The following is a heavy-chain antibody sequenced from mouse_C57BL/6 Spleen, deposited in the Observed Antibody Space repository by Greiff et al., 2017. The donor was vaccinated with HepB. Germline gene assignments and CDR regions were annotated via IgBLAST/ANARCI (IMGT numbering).Heavy chain of an antibody. CDR3: ARPPIYYDFAWFAY. CDR2: ISDGGSYT. Sequence: EVKVVESGGGLVKPGGSLKLSCAASGFTFSSYAMSWVRQTPEKRLEWVATISDGGSYTYYPDNVKGRFTISRDNAKNNLYLQMSHLKSEDTAMYYCARPPIYYDFAWFAYWGQGALVTVSA. J-gene: IGHJ3*01. CDR1: GFTFSSYA. V-gene: IGHV5-4*03. D-gene: IGHD2-4*01.